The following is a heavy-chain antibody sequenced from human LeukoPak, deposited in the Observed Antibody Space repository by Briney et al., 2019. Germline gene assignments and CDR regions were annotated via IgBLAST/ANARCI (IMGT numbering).Heavy chain of an antibody. Sequence: PSETLSLACAVYGGSFSGYYWSWIRQPPGKGLEWIGEINHSGSTNYNPSLKSRVTISVDTSKNQFSLKLSSVTAADTAVYYCARVPRDSSSFSRGAFDIWGQGTMVTVSS. CDR1: GGSFSGYY. CDR3: ARVPRDSSSFSRGAFDI. D-gene: IGHD6-6*01. J-gene: IGHJ3*02. V-gene: IGHV4-34*01. CDR2: INHSGST.